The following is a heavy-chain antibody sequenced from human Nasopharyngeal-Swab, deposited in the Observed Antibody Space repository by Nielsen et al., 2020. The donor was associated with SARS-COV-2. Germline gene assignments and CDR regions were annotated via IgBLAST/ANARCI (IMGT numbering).Heavy chain of an antibody. V-gene: IGHV3-9*01. CDR2: ITWNSGNK. Sequence: SLKISCVASGFTFENYAMHWVRQPPGKGLEWVSGITWNSGNKGYAESVQGRFTISRDNAKNSLYLQMNNLRAEDTAFYYCAKARRTDTYGYECFDSWGQGTLVTVSS. D-gene: IGHD5-18*01. J-gene: IGHJ4*02. CDR3: AKARRTDTYGYECFDS. CDR1: GFTFENYA.